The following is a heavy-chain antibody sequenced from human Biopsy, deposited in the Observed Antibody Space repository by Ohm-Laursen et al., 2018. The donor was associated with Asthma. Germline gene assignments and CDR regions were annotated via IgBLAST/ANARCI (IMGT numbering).Heavy chain of an antibody. D-gene: IGHD3-3*01. CDR3: ARSIYDFWSGYYSMDV. J-gene: IGHJ6*02. Sequence: SLRLSCAASGFTFSSYGMHWVRQAPGKGLEWVAVISYDGSNKYYADSVKGRFTISRDNSKNTLYLQMNSLRAEDTAVYYCARSIYDFWSGYYSMDVWGQGTTVTVSS. CDR1: GFTFSSYG. CDR2: ISYDGSNK. V-gene: IGHV3-30*03.